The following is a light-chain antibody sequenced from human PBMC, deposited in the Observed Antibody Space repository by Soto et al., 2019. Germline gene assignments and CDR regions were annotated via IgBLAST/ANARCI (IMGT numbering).Light chain of an antibody. J-gene: IGKJ3*01. Sequence: EIVMTQSPATLSVSPGERATLSCRASQSVSSNLAWYQQKPGQAPRLLIYGASTRATGIPARFSGSGSGIEFTLTISSLQSEDFAVYYCQHYNNWPPKFTFGPGTQVDIK. V-gene: IGKV3-15*01. CDR1: QSVSSN. CDR3: QHYNNWPPKFT. CDR2: GAS.